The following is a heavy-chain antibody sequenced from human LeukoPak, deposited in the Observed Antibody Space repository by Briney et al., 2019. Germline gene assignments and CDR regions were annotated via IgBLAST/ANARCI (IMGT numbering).Heavy chain of an antibody. J-gene: IGHJ4*02. Sequence: PSETLSLTCTASGGSISSYYWSWIRQPAGKGLGWIGRIYTSGSTNYNPSLKSRVTMSVDTSKNQFSLKLSSVTAADTAVYYCARDAGQWFGELLWNPHFDYWGQGTLVTVSS. D-gene: IGHD3-10*01. CDR3: ARDAGQWFGELLWNPHFDY. V-gene: IGHV4-4*07. CDR1: GGSISSYY. CDR2: IYTSGST.